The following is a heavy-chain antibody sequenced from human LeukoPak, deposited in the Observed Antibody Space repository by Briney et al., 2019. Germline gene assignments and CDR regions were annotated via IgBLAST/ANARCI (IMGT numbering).Heavy chain of an antibody. CDR1: GFTFSSYS. D-gene: IGHD2/OR15-2a*01. Sequence: GGSLRPSCAASGFTFSSYSMNWVRQAPGKGLEWVSSISSSSSYIYYADSVKGRFTISRDNAKNSLYLQMNSLRAEDTAVYYCARDLSEYYYYGMDVWGQGTTVTVSS. V-gene: IGHV3-21*01. CDR3: ARDLSEYYYYGMDV. J-gene: IGHJ6*02. CDR2: ISSSSSYI.